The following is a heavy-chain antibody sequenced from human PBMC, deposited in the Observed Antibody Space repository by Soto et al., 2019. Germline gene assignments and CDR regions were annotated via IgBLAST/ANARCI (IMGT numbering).Heavy chain of an antibody. CDR1: GGSFSGYY. V-gene: IGHV4-34*01. J-gene: IGHJ4*02. Sequence: QVQLQQWGAGLLKPSETLSLTCAVYGGSFSGYYWSWIRQPPGKGLEWIGEINQSGSTNYNPSLKNRVTISVNTSKNKFSQKLSSVTAADTAVYYCARGLRDIVVVVAALDYWGQGTLVTVSS. D-gene: IGHD2-15*01. CDR2: INQSGST. CDR3: ARGLRDIVVVVAALDY.